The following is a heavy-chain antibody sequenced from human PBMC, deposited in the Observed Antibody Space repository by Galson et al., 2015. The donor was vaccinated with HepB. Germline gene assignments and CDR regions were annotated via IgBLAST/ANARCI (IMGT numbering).Heavy chain of an antibody. D-gene: IGHD3-16*01. CDR1: GFTFSRYA. CDR3: AADRSCATIASHFAGGYNWFDP. V-gene: IGHV3-23*01. CDR2: ISGSGGST. J-gene: IGHJ5*02. Sequence: SLRLSCAASGFTFSRYAMTWVRRAPGQGLDWVSSISGSGGSTYYADSVKGRFTISRDNSKNTLDLQMSNLRAEDTAIYYCAADRSCATIASHFAGGYNWFDPWGQGTLVTVSS.